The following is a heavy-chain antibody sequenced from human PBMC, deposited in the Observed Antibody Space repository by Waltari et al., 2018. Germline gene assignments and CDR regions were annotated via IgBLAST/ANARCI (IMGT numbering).Heavy chain of an antibody. Sequence: QVQLQESGPGLVKPSETLSLTCTVSGGSVSSGSYYWSWIRQPPGKGLEWIGYIYYSGSTNYNPSLKSRVTISVDTSKNQFSLKLSSVTAADTAVYYCARVLGIAADKALDPWGQGTLVTVSS. CDR3: ARVLGIAADKALDP. J-gene: IGHJ5*02. D-gene: IGHD6-13*01. V-gene: IGHV4-61*01. CDR2: IYYSGST. CDR1: GGSVSSGSYY.